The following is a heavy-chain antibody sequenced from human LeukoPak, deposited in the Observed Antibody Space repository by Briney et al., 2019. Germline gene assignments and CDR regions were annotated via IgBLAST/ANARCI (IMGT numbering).Heavy chain of an antibody. CDR1: GYTFTDYF. V-gene: IGHV1-2*02. J-gene: IGHJ6*03. D-gene: IGHD2-21*02. Sequence: ASVKVSCKASGYTFTDYFMNWVRQAPGQGLEWMGWINPKSGGTVYAQKFQGRVTMTRDTSSSTAYMELSRLRSDDTAVYYCARGVTARGFYYYMDVWGKGTTVTISS. CDR3: ARGVTARGFYYYMDV. CDR2: INPKSGGT.